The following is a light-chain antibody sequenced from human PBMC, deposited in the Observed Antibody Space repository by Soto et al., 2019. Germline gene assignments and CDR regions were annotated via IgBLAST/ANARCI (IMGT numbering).Light chain of an antibody. Sequence: EIVLTQSPGALSLSPGERATLSGRASQGVSSSYLAWYQQKPGQPPRLLIYGASSRATGIPDRFSGSGSGTDFTLTITRLEPEDFAVYYCQHYRTSFGGGTKVEIK. V-gene: IGKV3-20*01. CDR1: QGVSSSY. J-gene: IGKJ4*01. CDR2: GAS. CDR3: QHYRTS.